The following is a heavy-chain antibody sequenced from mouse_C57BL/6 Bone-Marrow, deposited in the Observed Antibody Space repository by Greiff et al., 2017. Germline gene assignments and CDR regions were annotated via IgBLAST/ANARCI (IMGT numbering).Heavy chain of an antibody. Sequence: VKLVESGPGLGAPSQSLSITCTVSGFSLTSYGVDWVRQSPGKGLEWLGVIWGVGSTNYNSALKSRLSISKDNSKSQVFLKMNSLQTDDTAMYYCATNDGYSLAYWGQGTLVTVSA. CDR2: IWGVGST. CDR3: ATNDGYSLAY. D-gene: IGHD2-3*01. CDR1: GFSLTSYG. J-gene: IGHJ3*01. V-gene: IGHV2-6*01.